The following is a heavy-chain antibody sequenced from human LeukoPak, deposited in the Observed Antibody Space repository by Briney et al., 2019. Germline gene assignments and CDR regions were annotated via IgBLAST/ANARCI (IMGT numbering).Heavy chain of an antibody. V-gene: IGHV3-23*01. Sequence: GGSLRLSCAASGFTFSSYAMSWVRQAPGKGLEWVSAISGSGGSTYYADSVKGRFTISRDNSKNTLYLHMNSLRAGDTAVYYCAKRRGLELLYYYYMDVWGKGTTVTVSS. D-gene: IGHD1-7*01. J-gene: IGHJ6*03. CDR3: AKRRGLELLYYYYMDV. CDR2: ISGSGGST. CDR1: GFTFSSYA.